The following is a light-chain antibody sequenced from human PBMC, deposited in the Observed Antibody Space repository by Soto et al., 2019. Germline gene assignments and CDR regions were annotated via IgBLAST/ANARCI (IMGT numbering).Light chain of an antibody. J-gene: IGLJ2*01. CDR1: SSDVGGYKY. CDR2: EVS. Sequence: QSALTQPASVSGSPGQSNTISCTGTSSDVGGYKYVSWYQHYPGKAPKLMIYEVSNRPSGVSNRFSGSKSGNTASLTISGLQAEDEADYYCSSYTTSSTVVFGGGTKLTVL. CDR3: SSYTTSSTVV. V-gene: IGLV2-14*01.